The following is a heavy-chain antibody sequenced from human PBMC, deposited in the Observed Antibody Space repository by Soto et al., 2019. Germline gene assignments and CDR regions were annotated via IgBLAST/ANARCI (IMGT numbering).Heavy chain of an antibody. J-gene: IGHJ4*02. CDR1: GFMFSSYY. CDR2: IRHIGGST. V-gene: IGHV3-23*01. Sequence: EVHLLESGGGLVQPGGPLSLSCAASGFMFSSYYMNWVRQAPGKGLEWVSGIRHIGGSTDHADSVRGRFTISRDNSKNTVYLHMNSLRAEATAVYYCARFSGAPDISRYGPLDYWGQGILVTVSS. CDR3: ARFSGAPDISRYGPLDY. D-gene: IGHD3-22*01.